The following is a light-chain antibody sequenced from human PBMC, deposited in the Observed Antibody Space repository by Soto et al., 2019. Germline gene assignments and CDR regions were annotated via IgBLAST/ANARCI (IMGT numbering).Light chain of an antibody. CDR1: QGIRKD. CDR3: LQHNSYPQI. CDR2: GAS. Sequence: DIQMTQSPSSLSASVGDRVTITCRASQGIRKDLGWFQQKPGQAPKRLIDGASNLESGVPSRFSGSGSGTEFTLTISGLQPEDFATYYCLQHNSYPQIFGQGTKLEIK. J-gene: IGKJ2*01. V-gene: IGKV1-17*01.